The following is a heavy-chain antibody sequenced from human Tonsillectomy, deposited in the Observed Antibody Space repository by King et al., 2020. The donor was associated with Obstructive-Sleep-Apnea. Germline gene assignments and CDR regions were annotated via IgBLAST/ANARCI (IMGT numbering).Heavy chain of an antibody. V-gene: IGHV3-21*01. CDR2: ISSNSDYI. D-gene: IGHD1-14*01. CDR1: GFTFSSFS. CDR3: ARDRGIGIDY. J-gene: IGHJ4*02. Sequence: VQLVESGGGLVKPGGYLRLSCAASGFTFSSFSMNWVRQATGKGMEWVSSISSNSDYIYYADSVKGRFTISRDNAENSLYLQMNSLRAEDTAMYYCARDRGIGIDYWGQGTLVTVSS.